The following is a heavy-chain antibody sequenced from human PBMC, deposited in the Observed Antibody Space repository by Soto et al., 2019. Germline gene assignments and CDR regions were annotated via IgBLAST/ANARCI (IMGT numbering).Heavy chain of an antibody. CDR2: ISSSGSTI. J-gene: IGHJ6*02. CDR1: GFTFSSYE. V-gene: IGHV3-48*03. Sequence: QPGGSLRLSCPASGFTFSSYEMNWVRQAPGKGLEWVSYISSSGSTIYYADSVKGRFTISRDNAKNSLYLQMNSLRAEDTAVYYCARDSYGMDVWGQGTTVTVSS. CDR3: ARDSYGMDV.